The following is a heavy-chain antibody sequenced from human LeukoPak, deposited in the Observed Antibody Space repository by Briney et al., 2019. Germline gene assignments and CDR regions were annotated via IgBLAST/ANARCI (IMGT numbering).Heavy chain of an antibody. CDR3: AREGIRRWLDLSY. D-gene: IGHD5-18*01. V-gene: IGHV1-18*01. CDR2: ISAYNGNA. Sequence: ASGTLSRKASGYSFTSYGISWVRQAPGQGLEWMGWISAYNGNAQYAQKLQGRVTMTTDTSTSTAYMELRSLRSDDTAGYYCAREGIRRWLDLSYWGQGTLVTVSS. J-gene: IGHJ4*02. CDR1: GYSFTSYG.